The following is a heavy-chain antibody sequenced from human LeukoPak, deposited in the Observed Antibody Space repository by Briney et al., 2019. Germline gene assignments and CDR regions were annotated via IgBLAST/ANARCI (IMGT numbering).Heavy chain of an antibody. D-gene: IGHD5-12*01. J-gene: IGHJ5*02. CDR3: ARGFGYSGYDSFFDP. V-gene: IGHV4-59*01. CDR1: GGAISSYY. Sequence: SETLSLTCEVSGGAISSYYWSWIRQPPGKGLEWIGYIHYSGSTNYNPSLKSRVTTSVDTSKNQFSLNLSSVTAADTAVYYRARGFGYSGYDSFFDPWGQGTLVTVSS. CDR2: IHYSGST.